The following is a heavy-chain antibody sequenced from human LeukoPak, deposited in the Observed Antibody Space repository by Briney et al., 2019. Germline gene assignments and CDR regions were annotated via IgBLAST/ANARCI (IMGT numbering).Heavy chain of an antibody. V-gene: IGHV4-39*01. CDR3: ARHDDLRVRGVNNWFDP. Sequence: SETLSLTCTVSGGSFRSYYWGWIRQPPGKGLEWIGSIYYSGSTYYNPSLKSRVTISVDTSKNQFSLKLSSVTAADTAVYYCARHDDLRVRGVNNWFDPWGQGTLVTVSS. D-gene: IGHD3-10*01. CDR2: IYYSGST. J-gene: IGHJ5*02. CDR1: GGSFRSYY.